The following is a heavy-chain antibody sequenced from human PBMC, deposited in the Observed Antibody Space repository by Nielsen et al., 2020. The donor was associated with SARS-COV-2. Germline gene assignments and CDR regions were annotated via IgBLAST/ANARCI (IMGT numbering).Heavy chain of an antibody. CDR3: ARVITIFGVADEIDY. CDR1: GYTFTSYD. CDR2: MNPNSGGT. D-gene: IGHD3-3*01. Sequence: ASVKVSCKASGYTFTSYDINWVRQATGQGLEWMGWMNPNSGGTNYAQKFQGWVTMTRDTSISTAYMELSRLRSDDTAVYYCARVITIFGVADEIDYWGQGTLVTVSS. V-gene: IGHV1-2*04. J-gene: IGHJ4*02.